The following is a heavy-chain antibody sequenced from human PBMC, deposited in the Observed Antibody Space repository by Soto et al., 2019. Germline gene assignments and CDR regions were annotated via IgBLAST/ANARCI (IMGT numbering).Heavy chain of an antibody. Sequence: SSETLSLTCTISGGPVSVYYWGWIRQPTGQGLEWIGYIYASGSPYYNPSLRSRVTISADTSKNQISLKLTSPTAADTAVYYCARGVGSSPPQYWGRGTLVTVSS. CDR1: GGPVSVYY. V-gene: IGHV4-59*02. CDR3: ARGVGSSPPQY. J-gene: IGHJ4*02. D-gene: IGHD1-26*01. CDR2: IYASGSP.